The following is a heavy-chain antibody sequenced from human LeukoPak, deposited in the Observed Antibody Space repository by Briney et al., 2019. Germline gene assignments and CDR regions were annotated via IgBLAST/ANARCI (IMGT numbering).Heavy chain of an antibody. CDR3: ARDQRSSHTYYFDD. CDR2: INPNSGGT. J-gene: IGHJ4*02. V-gene: IGHV1-2*02. CDR1: GYTFTGYY. Sequence: GASVRVSCKASGYTFTGYYMHWVRQAPGQGLEWMGWINPNSGGTNYAQKFQGRVTMTRDTSISTAYMELSRLGSDDTAVYYCARDQRSSHTYYFDDWGQGTLVTVSS. D-gene: IGHD2-2*02.